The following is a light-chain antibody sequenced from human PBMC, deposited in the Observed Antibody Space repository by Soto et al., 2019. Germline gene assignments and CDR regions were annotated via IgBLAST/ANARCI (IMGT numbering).Light chain of an antibody. CDR1: SSDVGGYNY. V-gene: IGLV2-14*01. CDR2: EVS. Sequence: QSALTQPASVSGSPGQSITISCTGTSSDVGGYNYVSWYQQHPGKAPKLMIYEVSNRPSGVSNRFSGSKSGNTASRTISGLKAEYEADYYCSSYTSRSTLDYVFGSGTKLTVL. J-gene: IGLJ1*01. CDR3: SSYTSRSTLDYV.